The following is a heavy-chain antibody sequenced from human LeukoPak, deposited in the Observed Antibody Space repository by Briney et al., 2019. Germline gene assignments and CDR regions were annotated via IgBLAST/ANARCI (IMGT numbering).Heavy chain of an antibody. J-gene: IGHJ1*01. V-gene: IGHV1-24*01. CDR1: GYTLTELS. Sequence: ASVKVSCKVSGYTLTELSMHWVRQAPGKGLEWMGGFDPEDGETIYAQKFQGRGTMTEDTSTDTAYMELSSLRSEDTAVYYCASVLRFLEWSFLQHWGQGTLVTVSS. CDR3: ASVLRFLEWSFLQH. CDR2: FDPEDGET. D-gene: IGHD3-3*01.